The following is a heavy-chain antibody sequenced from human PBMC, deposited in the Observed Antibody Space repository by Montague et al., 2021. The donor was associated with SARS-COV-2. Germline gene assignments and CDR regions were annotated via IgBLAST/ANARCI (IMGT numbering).Heavy chain of an antibody. CDR2: TYNGGTT. CDR1: GDSIRNSDYS. Sequence: SETLSLTCTVSGDSIRNSDYSWSWVRQPPGKGLEWLGNTYNGGTTFYXXXLKSRVTILVDTSKNQFCLKLSSVTAADTAVYYCATRTTHPQNDFGVWGQGTLVTVSS. CDR3: ATRTTHPQNDFGV. J-gene: IGHJ4*02. D-gene: IGHD3-16*01. V-gene: IGHV4-39*01.